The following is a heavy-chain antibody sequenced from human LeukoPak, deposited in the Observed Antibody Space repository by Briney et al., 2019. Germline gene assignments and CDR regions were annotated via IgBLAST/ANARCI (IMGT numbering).Heavy chain of an antibody. CDR3: ARGVYGDYAMPTY. Sequence: GGSLRLSCAASGFTFSSYWMHWVRQAPGKGLVWVSRINSDGSSTSYADSVKGRFTISRDNAKNTLYLQMSSLRAEDTAVYYCARGVYGDYAMPTYWGQGTLVTVSS. CDR1: GFTFSSYW. V-gene: IGHV3-74*01. J-gene: IGHJ4*02. CDR2: INSDGSST. D-gene: IGHD4-17*01.